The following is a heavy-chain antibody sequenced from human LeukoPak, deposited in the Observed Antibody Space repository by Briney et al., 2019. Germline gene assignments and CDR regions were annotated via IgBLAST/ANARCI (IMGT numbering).Heavy chain of an antibody. CDR1: GHSTTRGYY. D-gene: IGHD2/OR15-2a*01. CDR2: FFQSHRS. V-gene: IGHV4-38-2*01. Sequence: PSETLSLTCAISGHSTTRGYYWAWFRQSPGMGLEWIATFFQSHRSFYNASLESRVTMSPDTSKSQFSLNLTSVTAADTAVYYCARVFSVPYLLDSWGRGTQVTVSS. J-gene: IGHJ4*02. CDR3: ARVFSVPYLLDS.